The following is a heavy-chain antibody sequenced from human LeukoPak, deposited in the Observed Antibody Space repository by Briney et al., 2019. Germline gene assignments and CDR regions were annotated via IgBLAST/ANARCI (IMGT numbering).Heavy chain of an antibody. D-gene: IGHD7-27*01. CDR3: ARVGPNWGFKENFDF. CDR2: INHGGST. J-gene: IGHJ4*02. Sequence: SETLSLTCSVSGYPISSVYYWGWIRRPPGKGLEWIGSINHGGSTDYNPSLKSRVIMSIDTSKNHFSLKLTSVTAADTAVYYCARVGPNWGFKENFDFWGQGTLVTVSS. CDR1: GYPISSVYY. V-gene: IGHV4-38-2*02.